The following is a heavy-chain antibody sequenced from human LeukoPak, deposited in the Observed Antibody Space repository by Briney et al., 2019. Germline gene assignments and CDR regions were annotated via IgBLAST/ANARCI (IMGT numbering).Heavy chain of an antibody. J-gene: IGHJ5*02. Sequence: GGSLRLSCAASGFTFSDYYMSWIRQAPGKGLEWVSYISSSGSTIYYADSVKGRFTISRDNAKNSLYLQMNSLRAEDTAVYYCAREGDIVEVAASIIAFDPWGQGTLVTVSS. CDR1: GFTFSDYY. CDR3: AREGDIVEVAASIIAFDP. D-gene: IGHD2-2*02. V-gene: IGHV3-11*01. CDR2: ISSSGSTI.